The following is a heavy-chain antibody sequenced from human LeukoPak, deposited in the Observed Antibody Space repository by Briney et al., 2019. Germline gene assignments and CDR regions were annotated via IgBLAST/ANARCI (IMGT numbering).Heavy chain of an antibody. CDR2: ISGSGTNT. V-gene: IGHV3-23*01. CDR1: GFTVSSNY. CDR3: AKAGGTFGYYYDSSVYLDY. Sequence: GGSLRLSCAASGFTVSSNYMSWARQAPGKGLEWVSAISGSGTNTYYADSVRGRFTISRDNSNNTLYLQMNSLRADDTAVYYCAKAGGTFGYYYDSSVYLDYWGRGTRVTVSS. J-gene: IGHJ4*02. D-gene: IGHD3-22*01.